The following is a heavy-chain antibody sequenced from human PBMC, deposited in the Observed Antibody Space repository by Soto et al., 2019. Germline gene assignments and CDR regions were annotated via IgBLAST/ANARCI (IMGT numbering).Heavy chain of an antibody. CDR2: VTHSGTA. V-gene: IGHV4-30-2*01. CDR3: ARIHWAQSSLDY. Sequence: PSETLSLTCAVSGGSIDSGAFSLSWVRQPPGKGLEWIGYVTHSGTAYSIPSLNGRLTLSVDSSQTQFSLKLTSVTAADSAFYYCARIHWAQSSLDYWGRGILVTVSS. CDR1: GGSIDSGAFS. D-gene: IGHD6-19*01. J-gene: IGHJ4*02.